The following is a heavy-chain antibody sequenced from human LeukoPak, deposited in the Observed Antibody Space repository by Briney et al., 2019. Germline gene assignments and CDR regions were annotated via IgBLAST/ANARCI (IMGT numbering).Heavy chain of an antibody. CDR1: GYTFSNYG. D-gene: IGHD4-17*01. Sequence: ASVTVSCTASGYTFSNYGMSWVRQAPGQGLEWMGWISAYNGNTNYAQKLQGRVTMTTDTSTSTGYMELMSLRSDDTAVYYCARTPVDFNTVTPTDVRYWGQGTLVTVSS. CDR3: ARTPVDFNTVTPTDVRY. J-gene: IGHJ4*02. V-gene: IGHV1-18*01. CDR2: ISAYNGNT.